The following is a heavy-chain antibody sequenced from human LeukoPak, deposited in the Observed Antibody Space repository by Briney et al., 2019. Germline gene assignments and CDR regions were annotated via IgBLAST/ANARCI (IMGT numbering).Heavy chain of an antibody. CDR3: ARYSSSSEAHDY. CDR1: GYTLTELS. Sequence: ASVKVSCKVSGYTLTELSMHWVRQAPGQGLEWMGWINPNSGGTNYAQKFQGRVTMTRDTSISTAYMELSRLRSDDTAVYYCARYSSSSEAHDYWGQGTLVTVSS. V-gene: IGHV1-2*02. J-gene: IGHJ4*02. D-gene: IGHD6-6*01. CDR2: INPNSGGT.